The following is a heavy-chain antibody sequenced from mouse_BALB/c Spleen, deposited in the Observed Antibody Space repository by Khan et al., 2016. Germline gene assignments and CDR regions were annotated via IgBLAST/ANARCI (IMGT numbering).Heavy chain of an antibody. CDR3: ASSIQYFSAMDY. CDR2: IDPFNGVI. J-gene: IGHJ4*01. CDR1: GYSFTSYS. D-gene: IGHD2-10*02. Sequence: VQLKESGPELMKPGASVKISCKASGYSFTSYSMHLVKQSPGKSLEWIGYIDPFNGVISYNQQFMGKATLTVVKSSSTVYMHLSSLTSVDSAVSCCASSIQYFSAMDYWVQETSITVST. V-gene: IGHV1-31*01.